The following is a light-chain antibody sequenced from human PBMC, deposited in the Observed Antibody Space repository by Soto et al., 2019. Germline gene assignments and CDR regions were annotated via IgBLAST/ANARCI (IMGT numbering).Light chain of an antibody. Sequence: QSVLTQPPSLSAAPGQKVTISCSGSSSNIAGNSVSWYQQLPGTAPKLLIYDDNKRPSGIPDRFSGSKSGTSATLGITGFQTGDEADYYCGSWDSSLSAYVFGTGTKVTVL. CDR1: SSNIAGNS. V-gene: IGLV1-51*01. CDR3: GSWDSSLSAYV. CDR2: DDN. J-gene: IGLJ1*01.